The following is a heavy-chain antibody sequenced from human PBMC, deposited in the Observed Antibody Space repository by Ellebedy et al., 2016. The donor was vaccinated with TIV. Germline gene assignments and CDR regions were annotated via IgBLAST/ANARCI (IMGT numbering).Heavy chain of an antibody. D-gene: IGHD6-19*01. CDR2: ISSSSSTI. CDR1: GFTFSSYS. Sequence: GESLKISCAASGFTFSSYSMNWVRQAPGKGLEWVSYISSSSSTIYYADSVKGRFTISRDNAKNSLYLQMNSLRDEDTAVYYCAREDSGEVAVAGTSTQSDYWGQGTLVTVSS. CDR3: AREDSGEVAVAGTSTQSDY. J-gene: IGHJ4*02. V-gene: IGHV3-48*02.